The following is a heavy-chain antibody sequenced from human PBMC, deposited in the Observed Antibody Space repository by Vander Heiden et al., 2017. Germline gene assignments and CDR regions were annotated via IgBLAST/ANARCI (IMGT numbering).Heavy chain of an antibody. CDR1: GFTFSSYG. J-gene: IGHJ6*02. V-gene: IGHV3-33*01. Sequence: QVQLVESGGGVVQPGRSLRLSCAASGFTFSSYGMPWVRQAPGKGLEWVAVIWYEGRNKYYADSVKGRFTISRDNSKNTLYLQMNSLRAEDTAVYYCARDRVIVVVPAATDYYGMDVWGQGTTVTVSS. CDR2: IWYEGRNK. D-gene: IGHD2-2*01. CDR3: ARDRVIVVVPAATDYYGMDV.